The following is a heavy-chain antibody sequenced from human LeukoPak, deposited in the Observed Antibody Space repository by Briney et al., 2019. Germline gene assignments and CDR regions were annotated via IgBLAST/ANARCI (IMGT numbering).Heavy chain of an antibody. CDR2: ISAYNGNT. CDR1: GYTFTSYG. D-gene: IGHD3-9*01. J-gene: IGHJ4*02. V-gene: IGHV1-18*01. Sequence: ASVKVSCKASGYTFTSYGISWVRQAPGQGLEWKGWISAYNGNTNYAQKLQGRVTMTTDTSTSTAYMELRSLRSDDTAVYYCARDYDILTGSPGDFDYWGQGTLVTVSS. CDR3: ARDYDILTGSPGDFDY.